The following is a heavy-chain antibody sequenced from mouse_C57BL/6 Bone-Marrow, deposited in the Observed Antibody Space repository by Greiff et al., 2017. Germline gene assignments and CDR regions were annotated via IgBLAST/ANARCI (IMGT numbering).Heavy chain of an antibody. Sequence: EVQLQQSGPELVKPGALVKISCKASGYTFTDYYMNWVKQSHGKSLEWIGDINPNNGGTSYNQKFKGKATLTVDTSSSTAYMEHRSLTTEDAAVYYCAKTLLWDLAYWGQGTLVTVSA. V-gene: IGHV1-26*01. CDR1: GYTFTDYY. J-gene: IGHJ3*01. CDR2: INPNNGGT. D-gene: IGHD2-10*01. CDR3: AKTLLWDLAY.